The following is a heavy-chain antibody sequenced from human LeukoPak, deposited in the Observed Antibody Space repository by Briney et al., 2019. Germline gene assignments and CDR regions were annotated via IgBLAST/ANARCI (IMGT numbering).Heavy chain of an antibody. CDR3: AREDRVYVWGTSRLNAFDI. Sequence: PGGSLRLSCAASGFSFSSYGMHWVRQAPGKGLEWVAVIWYDGSNKYYADSVKGRFTISRDSSKNTLYLQMNSLRAEDTAVYYCAREDRVYVWGTSRLNAFDIWGQGTMVTVSS. V-gene: IGHV3-33*01. CDR2: IWYDGSNK. D-gene: IGHD3-16*02. CDR1: GFSFSSYG. J-gene: IGHJ3*02.